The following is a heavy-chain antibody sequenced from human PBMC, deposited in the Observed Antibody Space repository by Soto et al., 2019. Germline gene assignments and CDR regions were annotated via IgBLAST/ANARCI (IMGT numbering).Heavy chain of an antibody. Sequence: QVQLVQSGAEVKKPGSSVKVSCKASGGTFSSYAISWVRQAPGQGLEWMGGIIPIFGTANYAQKFQGRVTIXAXEXACTAYMELSSLRSADTAVYYCAIDEGVYDYRRFDYWGQGTLVTVSS. CDR2: IIPIFGTA. CDR3: AIDEGVYDYRRFDY. CDR1: GGTFSSYA. V-gene: IGHV1-69*12. J-gene: IGHJ4*02. D-gene: IGHD4-17*01.